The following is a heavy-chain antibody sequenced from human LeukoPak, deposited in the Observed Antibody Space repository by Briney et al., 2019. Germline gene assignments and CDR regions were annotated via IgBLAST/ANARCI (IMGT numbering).Heavy chain of an antibody. CDR2: ISAYNGNT. J-gene: IGHJ4*02. Sequence: ASVKVSCKASGYTFTSYGISWVRQAPGQGLEWMGWISAYNGNTNYAQKLQGRVTMTTDTSTSTAYMELRSLRSEDTAVYYCARVQWLGGNFDYWGQGTLVTVSS. CDR1: GYTFTSYG. CDR3: ARVQWLGGNFDY. V-gene: IGHV1-18*01. D-gene: IGHD6-19*01.